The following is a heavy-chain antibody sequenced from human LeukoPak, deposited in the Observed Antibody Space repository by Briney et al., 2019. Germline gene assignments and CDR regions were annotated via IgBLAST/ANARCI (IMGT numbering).Heavy chain of an antibody. V-gene: IGHV3-53*01. Sequence: PGGSLRLSCAASGFTFSSNYMSWVRQAPGKGLEGVSVIYSGGSTYYADSVKGRFTISRDNSKTTLYLQMNSLRAEDTAVYYCARGVPAGNFDYWDQGTLVTVSS. CDR2: IYSGGST. D-gene: IGHD2-2*01. CDR3: ARGVPAGNFDY. J-gene: IGHJ4*02. CDR1: GFTFSSNY.